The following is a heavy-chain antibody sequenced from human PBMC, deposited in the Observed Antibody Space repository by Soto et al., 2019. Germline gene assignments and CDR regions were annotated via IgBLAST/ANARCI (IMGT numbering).Heavy chain of an antibody. V-gene: IGHV4-59*01. CDR3: ASRSGSGSSYYFAY. D-gene: IGHD3-10*01. Sequence: SETLSLTCTVSGGSISSYYWSWIRQPPGKGLEWIGYIYYSGSTNYNPSLKSRVIISVDTSKNQFSLKLSSVAAADTAVYYCASRSGSGSSYYFAYWGQGTLVTVSS. CDR1: GGSISSYY. J-gene: IGHJ4*02. CDR2: IYYSGST.